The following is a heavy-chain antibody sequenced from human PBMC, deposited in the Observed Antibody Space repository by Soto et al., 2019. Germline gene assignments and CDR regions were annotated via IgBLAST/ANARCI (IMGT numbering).Heavy chain of an antibody. CDR1: GFTFSDYG. CDR3: AKVGPYYDLNWFDP. Sequence: GGPLRLSCAASGFTFSDYGMSWVRQAPGKGLEWVSSISGSGSSTYSADSVKGRFTISRDNSRNLLYLQMNSLRAEDTAVYFCAKVGPYYDLNWFDPWGQGTLVTVSS. V-gene: IGHV3-23*01. CDR2: ISGSGSST. J-gene: IGHJ5*02. D-gene: IGHD3-3*01.